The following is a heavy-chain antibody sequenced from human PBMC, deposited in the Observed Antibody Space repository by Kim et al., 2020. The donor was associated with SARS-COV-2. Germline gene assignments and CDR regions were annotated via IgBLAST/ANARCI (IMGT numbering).Heavy chain of an antibody. D-gene: IGHD3-10*01. CDR3: ATNPKTYYYGSGTNSDV. J-gene: IGHJ6*02. CDR2: ISSSSSTI. CDR1: GFTFSSYS. V-gene: IGHV3-48*02. Sequence: GGSLRLSCAASGFTFSSYSMNWVRQAPGKGLEWVSYISSSSSTIYYADSVKGRFTISRDNAKNSLYLQMNSLRDEDTAVYYCATNPKTYYYGSGTNSDVWGQGTTVTVSS.